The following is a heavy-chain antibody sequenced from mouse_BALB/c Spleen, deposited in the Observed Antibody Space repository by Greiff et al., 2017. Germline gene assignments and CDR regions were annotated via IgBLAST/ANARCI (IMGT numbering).Heavy chain of an antibody. J-gene: IGHJ3*01. D-gene: IGHD2-10*02. CDR1: GFTFSSYG. Sequence: DVMLVESGGDLVKPGGSLKLSCAASGFTFSSYGMSWVRQTPDKRLEWVATISSGGSYTYYPDSVKGRFTISRDNAKNTLYLQMSSLKSEDTAMYYCARHPYGNPFAYWGQGTLVTVSA. CDR3: ARHPYGNPFAY. CDR2: ISSGGSYT. V-gene: IGHV5-6*02.